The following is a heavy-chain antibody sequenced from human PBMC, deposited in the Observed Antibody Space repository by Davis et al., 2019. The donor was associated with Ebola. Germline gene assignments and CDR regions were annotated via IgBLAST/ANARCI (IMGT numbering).Heavy chain of an antibody. CDR1: GFTFSNAW. CDR2: IKSKTDGGTT. D-gene: IGHD2-2*01. CDR3: TTLGGCSGTTCANHFDP. Sequence: PGGSLRLSCAASGFTFSNAWMNWVRQAPGKGLEWVGRIKSKTDGGTTDYAAPVKGRFTISRDDSKNTLYLQMNSLKTEDTAVYYCTTLGGCSGTTCANHFDPWGQGTLVTVSS. V-gene: IGHV3-15*07. J-gene: IGHJ5*02.